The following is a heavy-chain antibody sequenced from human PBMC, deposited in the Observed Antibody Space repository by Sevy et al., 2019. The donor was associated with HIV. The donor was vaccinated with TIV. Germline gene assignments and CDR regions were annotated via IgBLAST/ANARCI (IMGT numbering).Heavy chain of an antibody. J-gene: IGHJ4*02. CDR1: GFTFSTYN. Sequence: GGSLRLSCAASGFTFSTYNMNWVRQAPGKGLEWVSSITDSSNYIYHADSVKGRFNISRDNAKNVLYLQMNRLRAEDTAVYFCARDCRTLKYYGSRGYNYYFDYWGQGTLVTVSS. CDR2: ITDSSNYI. CDR3: ARDCRTLKYYGSRGYNYYFDY. V-gene: IGHV3-21*06. D-gene: IGHD3-22*01.